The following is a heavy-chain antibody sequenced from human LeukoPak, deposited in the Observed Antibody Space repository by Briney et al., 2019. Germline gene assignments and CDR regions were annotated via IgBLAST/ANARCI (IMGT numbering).Heavy chain of an antibody. Sequence: PGGSLRLSCAASGFTFSSYSMNWVRQAPGKGLEWVSSISSSSSYIYYADSVKGRFTISRDNAKNSLYLQMNSLRAEDTAVYYCARDVVPKPNDAFDIWGQWTMVTVSS. CDR1: GFTFSSYS. D-gene: IGHD2-15*01. CDR3: ARDVVPKPNDAFDI. CDR2: ISSSSSYI. J-gene: IGHJ3*02. V-gene: IGHV3-21*01.